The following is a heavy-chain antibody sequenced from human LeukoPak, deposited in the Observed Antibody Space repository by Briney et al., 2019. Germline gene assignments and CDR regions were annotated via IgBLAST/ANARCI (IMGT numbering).Heavy chain of an antibody. Sequence: SETLSLTCTVSGGSISSGDYYWSWIRQPPGKGLEWIGYIYYDESTYYNPSLKSRITISVDTSKNQFSLRLRSVTAADTAVYYCADLAGETEAFHVWGQGTMVTISS. J-gene: IGHJ3*01. D-gene: IGHD6-25*01. V-gene: IGHV4-30-4*01. CDR3: ADLAGETEAFHV. CDR1: GGSISSGDYY. CDR2: IYYDEST.